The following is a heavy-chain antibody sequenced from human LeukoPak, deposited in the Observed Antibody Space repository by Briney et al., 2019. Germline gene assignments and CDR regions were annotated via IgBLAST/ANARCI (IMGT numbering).Heavy chain of an antibody. D-gene: IGHD3-3*01. Sequence: GGSLRLSCAASGFTFSSYGMHWVRQAPGKGLEWLSCISSSGRTIYYADSVKGRFTISRDNAKNSLYLQMSSLRVEDTAVYYCARWRGGMGLLNPPYFDYWGLGTLVTVSS. V-gene: IGHV3-48*04. CDR2: ISSSGRTI. CDR1: GFTFSSYG. J-gene: IGHJ4*02. CDR3: ARWRGGMGLLNPPYFDY.